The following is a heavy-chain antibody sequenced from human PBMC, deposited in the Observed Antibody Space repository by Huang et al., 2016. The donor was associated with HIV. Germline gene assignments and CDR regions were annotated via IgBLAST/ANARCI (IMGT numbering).Heavy chain of an antibody. V-gene: IGHV5-51*01. J-gene: IGHJ4*02. CDR3: ARHEPGGVAY. CDR2: SNPGDSDT. D-gene: IGHD3-16*01. Sequence: EVQLVQSGAEVKKPGESLKISCKGSGYRFTSYWIGWVGQMPGKGLEWIGSSNPGDSDTRYRPAFQGQVTISADKSISTAYRQWSSLKASDTAMFYCARHEPGGVAYWGQGTLVTVSS. CDR1: GYRFTSYW.